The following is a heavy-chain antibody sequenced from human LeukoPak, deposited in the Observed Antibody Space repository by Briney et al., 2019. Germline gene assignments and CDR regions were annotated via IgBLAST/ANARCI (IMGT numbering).Heavy chain of an antibody. V-gene: IGHV1-2*02. CDR2: INPNSGGT. Sequence: GASVKVSCKASGYIFTGYYMHWVRQAPGQGLEWMGGINPNSGGTNYAQKFQVRVTMTRDTSISTAYMELSRLRSDDTAVYYCAIGASLTRFDYWGQGTLVTGSS. CDR3: AIGASLTRFDY. J-gene: IGHJ4*02. CDR1: GYIFTGYY.